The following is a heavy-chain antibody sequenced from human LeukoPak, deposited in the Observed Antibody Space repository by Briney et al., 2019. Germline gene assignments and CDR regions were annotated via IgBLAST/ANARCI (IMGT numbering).Heavy chain of an antibody. Sequence: LGGSLRLSCAASGFTFDDYAMHWVRQAPGRGLEWVSLNSVDGDSTYFADSVKGRFTISRDNSKNSLYLQMNSLRTEDTALYYCAKDMRLSGPLYYTYYYGMDVWGQGTTVTVSS. J-gene: IGHJ6*02. CDR2: NSVDGDST. CDR1: GFTFDDYA. V-gene: IGHV3-43*02. CDR3: AKDMRLSGPLYYTYYYGMDV. D-gene: IGHD3-3*01.